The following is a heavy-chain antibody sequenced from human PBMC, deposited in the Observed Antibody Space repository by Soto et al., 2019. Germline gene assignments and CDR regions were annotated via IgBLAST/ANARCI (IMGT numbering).Heavy chain of an antibody. CDR3: ARDQRFGPFGLYYYGSGSYYKSPSHNWFDP. CDR2: IYYSGST. D-gene: IGHD3-10*01. V-gene: IGHV4-30-4*01. J-gene: IGHJ5*02. Sequence: SETLSLTCTVSGGSISSGDYYWSWIRQPPGKGLEWIGYIYYSGSTYYNPSLKSRVTISLDTSKNQFSLKLSSVTAADTAVYYCARDQRFGPFGLYYYGSGSYYKSPSHNWFDPWGQGTLVTVSS. CDR1: GGSISSGDYY.